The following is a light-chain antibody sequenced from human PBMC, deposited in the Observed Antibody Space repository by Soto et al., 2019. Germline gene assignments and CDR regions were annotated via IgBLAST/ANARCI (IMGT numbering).Light chain of an antibody. CDR1: QGIRSA. J-gene: IGKJ1*01. Sequence: AIQLTQSPSSLSASVGDRVTITCRASQGIRSALGWYQQKPGKVPKLLIYAASTLQSGVPSRFSGSGSGTEFTLTISSLQPDDFATYYCQQYNSYSPWTFGQGTKVDNK. V-gene: IGKV1-6*01. CDR3: QQYNSYSPWT. CDR2: AAS.